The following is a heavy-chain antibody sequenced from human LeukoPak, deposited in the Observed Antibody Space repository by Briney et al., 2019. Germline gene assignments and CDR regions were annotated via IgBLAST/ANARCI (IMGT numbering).Heavy chain of an antibody. J-gene: IGHJ2*01. CDR3: ARWTGRYFGL. CDR2: ISSNGVDT. Sequence: PGGSLRLSCVASGFSVTSNGMHWVRQAPGKGLEDVSAISSNGVDTFYANSVKGRFTVSRDTSKNTVYLQMGSLRAEDMAVYYCARWTGRYFGLWGRGTLVTVSS. D-gene: IGHD3/OR15-3a*01. CDR1: GFSVTSNG. V-gene: IGHV3-64*01.